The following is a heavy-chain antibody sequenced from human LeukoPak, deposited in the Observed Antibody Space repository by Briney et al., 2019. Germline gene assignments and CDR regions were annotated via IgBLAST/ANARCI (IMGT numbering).Heavy chain of an antibody. V-gene: IGHV4-59*12. CDR3: ARMTTVVTVDY. D-gene: IGHD4-23*01. J-gene: IGHJ4*02. CDR2: IYYSGST. Sequence: SETLSLTCTVSGGSISSYYWSWIRQPPGKGLEWIGYIYYSGSTNYNPSLKSRVTISVDTSKNQFSLKLSSVTAADTAVYYCARMTTVVTVDYWGQGTLVTVSS. CDR1: GGSISSYY.